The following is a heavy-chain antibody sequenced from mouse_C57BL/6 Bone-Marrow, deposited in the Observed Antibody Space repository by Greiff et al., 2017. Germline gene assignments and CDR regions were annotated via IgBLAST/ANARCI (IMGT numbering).Heavy chain of an antibody. Sequence: VQLQQSGAELVKPGASVKMSCKASGYTFTSYWITWVKQRPGQGLEWIGDLYPGSGSTNYTEKFKSKATLTVDTSSSTAYMQLSSLTSEDSAVYYCARRVGNYCYWYFDVWGTGTTVTVSS. CDR2: LYPGSGST. V-gene: IGHV1-55*01. D-gene: IGHD2-1*01. J-gene: IGHJ1*03. CDR3: ARRVGNYCYWYFDV. CDR1: GYTFTSYW.